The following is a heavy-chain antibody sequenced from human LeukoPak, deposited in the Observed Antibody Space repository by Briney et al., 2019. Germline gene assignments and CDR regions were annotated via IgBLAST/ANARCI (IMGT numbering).Heavy chain of an antibody. D-gene: IGHD3-3*01. V-gene: IGHV4-34*01. CDR3: ARGPSPNYDFWSGYYSPRFDP. CDR2: INHSGST. CDR1: GGSFSGYY. J-gene: IGHJ5*02. Sequence: SETLSLTCAVYGGSFSGYYWCWIRQPPGKGLEWIGEINHSGSTNYNPSLKSRVTISVDTSKNQFSLKLSSVTAADTAVYYCARGPSPNYDFWSGYYSPRFDPWGQGTLVTVSS.